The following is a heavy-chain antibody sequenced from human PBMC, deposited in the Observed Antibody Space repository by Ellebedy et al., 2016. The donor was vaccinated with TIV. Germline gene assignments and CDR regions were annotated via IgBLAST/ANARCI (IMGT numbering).Heavy chain of an antibody. CDR1: GYTFTSFG. V-gene: IGHV1-18*01. CDR3: ARKGPFVYDSSGYSDY. Sequence: ASVKVSCKASGYTFTSFGITWVRQAPGQGLEWMGWISAYNGDTDYAQKLQGRVTMTTDTSTSTAYMELRSLRSDDTAVYYCARKGPFVYDSSGYSDYWGQGTLVTVSS. CDR2: ISAYNGDT. J-gene: IGHJ4*02. D-gene: IGHD3-22*01.